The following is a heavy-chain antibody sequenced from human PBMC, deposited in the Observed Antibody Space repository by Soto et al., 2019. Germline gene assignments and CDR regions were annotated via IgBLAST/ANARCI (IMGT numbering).Heavy chain of an antibody. J-gene: IGHJ4*02. CDR3: VKGEFYYDSSAYYPFDS. D-gene: IGHD3-22*01. Sequence: GGSLRLSCAASGFTFSSYTMHWVRQAPGKGLEYVSSISINGGSTHYADSVKGRFTISRDNSRNTQYLQMSSLRADDTAVYYCVKGEFYYDSSAYYPFDSWGQGTLVTVSS. CDR1: GFTFSSYT. CDR2: ISINGGST. V-gene: IGHV3-64D*06.